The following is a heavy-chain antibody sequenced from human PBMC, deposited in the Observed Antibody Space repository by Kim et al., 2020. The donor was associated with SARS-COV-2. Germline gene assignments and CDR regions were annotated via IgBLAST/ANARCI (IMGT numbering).Heavy chain of an antibody. D-gene: IGHD7-27*01. Sequence: SRTSRVTISVDTSKNQFSLKLSSVNAADTAVYYCARRWGRTHYYYGMDVWGQGTTVTVSS. J-gene: IGHJ6*02. V-gene: IGHV4-39*01. CDR3: ARRWGRTHYYYGMDV.